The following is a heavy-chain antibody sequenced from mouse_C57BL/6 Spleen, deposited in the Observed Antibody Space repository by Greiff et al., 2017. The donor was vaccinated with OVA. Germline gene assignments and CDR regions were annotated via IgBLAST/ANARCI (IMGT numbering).Heavy chain of an antibody. J-gene: IGHJ3*01. CDR2: ISSGGSYT. D-gene: IGHD1-1*01. Sequence: EVKVVESGGDLVKPGGSLKLSCAASGFTFSSYGMSWVRQTPDKRLEWVATISSGGSYTYYPDSVKGRFTISRDNAKNTLYLQMSSLKSEDTAMYYCAREGSSYFFAYWGQGTLVTVSA. CDR3: AREGSSYFFAY. CDR1: GFTFSSYG. V-gene: IGHV5-6*01.